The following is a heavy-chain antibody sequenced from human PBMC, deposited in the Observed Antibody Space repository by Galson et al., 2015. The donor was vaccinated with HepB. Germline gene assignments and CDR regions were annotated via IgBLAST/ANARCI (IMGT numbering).Heavy chain of an antibody. CDR2: IKTKAEGGTT. V-gene: IGHV3-15*01. CDR1: GFSFNYAW. Sequence: SLRLSCAASGFSFNYAWMSWVRQAPGKGLEWVGRIKTKAEGGTTDYAAPLNGRFTISRDDSKNTLSLQMNSLKSEDTALYFCTTEEQWLAYFDHWGQGTLVSVSS. D-gene: IGHD6-19*01. J-gene: IGHJ4*02. CDR3: TTEEQWLAYFDH.